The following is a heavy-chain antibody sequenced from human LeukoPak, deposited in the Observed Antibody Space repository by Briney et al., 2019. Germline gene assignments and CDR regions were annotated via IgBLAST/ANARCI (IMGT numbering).Heavy chain of an antibody. CDR1: GASMSSYY. V-gene: IGHV4-59*01. Sequence: SETLSLTCTVSGASMSSYYWSWMRQPPGKGLEWLGYIYYSGTTNYNPSLRSRVTLSVDTSKNQFSLKLSSVTAEDTAIYYCARGYYDSGGYSEPFDYWGQGTLVTVSS. D-gene: IGHD3-22*01. CDR3: ARGYYDSGGYSEPFDY. CDR2: IYYSGTT. J-gene: IGHJ4*02.